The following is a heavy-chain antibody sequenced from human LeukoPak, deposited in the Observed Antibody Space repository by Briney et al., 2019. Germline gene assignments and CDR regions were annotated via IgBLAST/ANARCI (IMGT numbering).Heavy chain of an antibody. CDR3: AREGSSYSSGWYDY. CDR1: GGTFRSYA. CDR2: ISAYNGNT. V-gene: IGHV1-18*01. D-gene: IGHD6-19*01. J-gene: IGHJ4*02. Sequence: ASVKVSCKASGGTFRSYAISWVRQAPGQGLEWMGWISAYNGNTNYAQKLQGRVTMTTDTSTSTAYMELRSLRSDDTAVYYCAREGSSYSSGWYDYWGQGTLVTVSS.